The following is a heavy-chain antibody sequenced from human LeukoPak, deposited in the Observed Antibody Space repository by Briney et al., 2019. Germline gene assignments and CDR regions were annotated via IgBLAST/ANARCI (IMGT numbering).Heavy chain of an antibody. J-gene: IGHJ4*02. V-gene: IGHV3-13*01. CDR1: GFTFKDYD. CDR2: IGSGGYT. Sequence: GGSLRLSCVVSGFTFKDYDIHWVRQTTGKGLEWVSAIGSGGYTYYADSVRGRFTISREDAETSLSLQMNNLRAEDTAVYYCVRQPDSGRNGFDHWGQGTLVTVSS. CDR3: VRQPDSGRNGFDH. D-gene: IGHD1-1*01.